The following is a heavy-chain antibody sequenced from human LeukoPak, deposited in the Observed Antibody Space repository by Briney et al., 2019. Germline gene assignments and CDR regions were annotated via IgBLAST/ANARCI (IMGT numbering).Heavy chain of an antibody. Sequence: GESLKISCKGSGYSFTSYWIGWVRQMLGKGLEWMGIIYPGDSDTRYSPSFQGQVTISADKSISTAYLQWSSLKASDTAMYYCAREGSNDYGDYVGYMDVWGKGTTVTISS. CDR3: AREGSNDYGDYVGYMDV. CDR2: IYPGDSDT. CDR1: GYSFTSYW. V-gene: IGHV5-51*01. D-gene: IGHD4-17*01. J-gene: IGHJ6*03.